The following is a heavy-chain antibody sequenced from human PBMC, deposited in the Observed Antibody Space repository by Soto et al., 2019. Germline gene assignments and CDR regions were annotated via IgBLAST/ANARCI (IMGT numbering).Heavy chain of an antibody. CDR2: ISWNRGTL. V-gene: IGHV3-9*01. D-gene: IGHD6-19*01. CDR3: GRDRRPIAVAGAIDT. J-gene: IGHJ3*02. Sequence: EMQLVESGGDLVQPGGSLRLSCEGSGITFEEYALHWVRQSPGKGLEGGSGISWNRGTLAYADTVKGQFTLTRDNAKNSLHLQMNNLRPEDTALYYCGRDRRPIAVAGAIDTWGQGTMVVVSS. CDR1: GITFEEYA.